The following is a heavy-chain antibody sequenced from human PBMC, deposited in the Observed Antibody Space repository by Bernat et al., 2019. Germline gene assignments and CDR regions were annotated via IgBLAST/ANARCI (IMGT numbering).Heavy chain of an antibody. D-gene: IGHD3-10*01. J-gene: IGHJ4*02. V-gene: IGHV3-33*01. CDR3: ARDRGSGSGSLIDY. Sequence: QVQLVESGGGVVQPGGSLRLSCAASGFTLSNYGMHWVRQAPGKGLEWVAVIWYDGSNKYYADSVKGRFTISRDNSKNTLYLQMNSLRAEDTAVYYCARDRGSGSGSLIDYWGQGTLVTVSS. CDR1: GFTLSNYG. CDR2: IWYDGSNK.